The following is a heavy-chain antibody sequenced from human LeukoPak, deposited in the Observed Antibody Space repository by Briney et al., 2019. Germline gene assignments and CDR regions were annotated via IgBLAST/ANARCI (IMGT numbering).Heavy chain of an antibody. CDR3: ARDSGPGPMVRGVIIYFDY. V-gene: IGHV1-18*01. Sequence: ASVKVSCKASGYTFTSYGISWVRQAPGQGLEWMGWMSAYNGNTNYAQKLQGRVTMTTDTSTSTAYMELRSLRSDDTAVYYCARDSGPGPMVRGVIIYFDYWGPGTLVTVSS. CDR2: MSAYNGNT. J-gene: IGHJ4*02. CDR1: GYTFTSYG. D-gene: IGHD3-10*01.